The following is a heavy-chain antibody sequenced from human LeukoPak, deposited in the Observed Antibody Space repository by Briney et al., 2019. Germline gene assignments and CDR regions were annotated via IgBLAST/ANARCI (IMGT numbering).Heavy chain of an antibody. CDR3: ARFACSGGSCYSASYYYYYYMDV. CDR1: GYSISSGYY. Sequence: SSETLSLTCTVSGYSISSGYYWGWIRQPPGKGLEWIGSIYHSGSTYYNPSLKSRVTISVDTSKNQFSLKLSSVTAADTAVYYCARFACSGGSCYSASYYYYYYMDVWGKGTTVTISS. D-gene: IGHD2-15*01. CDR2: IYHSGST. V-gene: IGHV4-38-2*02. J-gene: IGHJ6*03.